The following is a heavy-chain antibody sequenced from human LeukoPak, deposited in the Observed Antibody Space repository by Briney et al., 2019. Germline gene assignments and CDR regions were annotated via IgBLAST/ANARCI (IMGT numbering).Heavy chain of an antibody. CDR2: VSHEGSNK. CDR1: GSTFSLFA. CDR3: ATVRRLEYYFED. J-gene: IGHJ4*02. Sequence: GGSLRLSCVASGSTFSLFAIHWVRQAPGKGLEWVAVVSHEGSNKNYADSVKGRFTISRDSSENTVYLQMNSLRADDTALYNCATVRRLEYYFEDWGQGTLVTVSS. D-gene: IGHD1-1*01. V-gene: IGHV3-30*03.